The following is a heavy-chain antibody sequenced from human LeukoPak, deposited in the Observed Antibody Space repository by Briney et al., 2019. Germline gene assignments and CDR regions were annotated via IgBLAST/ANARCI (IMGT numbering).Heavy chain of an antibody. CDR2: ISSDGVNT. CDR3: ARDEYGDYIFEY. Sequence: GGSLRLSCAASGFTFSYYTMHWVRQAPGKGLEYVSAISSDGVNTYYANSVKGRFTISRDNSKNTLYLQMGSLRAEDMAVYYCARDEYGDYIFEYWGQRTLVTVSS. J-gene: IGHJ4*02. CDR1: GFTFSYYT. V-gene: IGHV3-64*01. D-gene: IGHD4-17*01.